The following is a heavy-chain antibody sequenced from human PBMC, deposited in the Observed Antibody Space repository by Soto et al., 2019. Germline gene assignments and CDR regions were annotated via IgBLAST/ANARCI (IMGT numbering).Heavy chain of an antibody. J-gene: IGHJ4*02. CDR2: ISGSGGTT. D-gene: IGHD1-26*01. CDR3: AKYTGSSGSYFGY. V-gene: IGHV3-23*01. CDR1: GFTFASYA. Sequence: EVQLLESGGGLVQPGGSLRLSCAASGFTFASYAMNWVRQAPGKGLEWVSAISGSGGTTYYADSVMGRFTISRDNSKNTLYLQMNSLSAEDTAVYYFAKYTGSSGSYFGYWGQGTLVTVSS.